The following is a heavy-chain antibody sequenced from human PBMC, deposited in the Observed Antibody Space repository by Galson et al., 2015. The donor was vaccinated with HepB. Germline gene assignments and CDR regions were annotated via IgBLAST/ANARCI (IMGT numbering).Heavy chain of an antibody. CDR3: ARVEGGLFVT. D-gene: IGHD3-16*01. CDR2: TYYGSKWQN. Sequence: CAISGDSVSSNSFTWNWIRQSPSRGPEWLGRTYYGSKWQNDYAVSVKSRITINPDTSKNQFSLHLNSVTPEDTAVYYCARVEGGLFVTWGQGTMVIVSS. CDR1: GDSVSSNSFT. J-gene: IGHJ3*02. V-gene: IGHV6-1*01.